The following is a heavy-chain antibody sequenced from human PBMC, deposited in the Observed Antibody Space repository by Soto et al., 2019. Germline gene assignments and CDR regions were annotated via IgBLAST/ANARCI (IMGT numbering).Heavy chain of an antibody. CDR2: IYHSGST. CDR3: ARDLVYYGNYYYTMDV. V-gene: IGHV4-38-2*02. Sequence: SETLSLTCDVSDSSISGAFYWGWVRQSPGKGLEWIGSIYHSGSTYYNPSLKSRVTISIDTSENHFSLELNSVTAADTGLYYCARDLVYYGNYYYTMDVWGQGITGTV. D-gene: IGHD3-16*01. CDR1: DSSISGAFY. J-gene: IGHJ6*02.